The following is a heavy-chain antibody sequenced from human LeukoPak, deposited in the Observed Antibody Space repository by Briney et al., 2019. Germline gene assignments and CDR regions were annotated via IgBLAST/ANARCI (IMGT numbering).Heavy chain of an antibody. D-gene: IGHD4/OR15-4a*01. V-gene: IGHV3-30-3*01. CDR2: ISYDGSNK. CDR3: ARPPDDFGFDY. CDR1: GFTFSSYA. Sequence: GGSLRLSCAASGFTFSSYAMHWVRQAPGKGLEWVAVISYDGSNKYYADSVKGRFTISRDNSKNTLYLQMNSLRAEDTAAYYCARPPDDFGFDYWGQGTLVTVSS. J-gene: IGHJ4*02.